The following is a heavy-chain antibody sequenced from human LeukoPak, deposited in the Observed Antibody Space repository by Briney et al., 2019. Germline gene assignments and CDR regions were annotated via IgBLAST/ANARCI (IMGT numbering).Heavy chain of an antibody. Sequence: PGGSLRLSCAASGFTVSSNYMSWVRQAPGKGLEWVANINQDGSEKYYVDSVKGRFTISRDNAKNSLYLQMNSLRAEDTAVYYCARDSVHGYYDSSGYSALFDYWGQGTLVTVSS. V-gene: IGHV3-7*01. D-gene: IGHD3-22*01. J-gene: IGHJ4*02. CDR2: INQDGSEK. CDR3: ARDSVHGYYDSSGYSALFDY. CDR1: GFTVSSNY.